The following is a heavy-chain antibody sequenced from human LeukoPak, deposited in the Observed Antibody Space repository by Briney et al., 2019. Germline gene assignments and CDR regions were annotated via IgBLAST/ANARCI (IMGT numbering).Heavy chain of an antibody. CDR3: ARAPSMVRGVRNYYMDV. D-gene: IGHD3-10*01. Sequence: GGTMRLSCAASDFTFTSYGMSWVRQAPGKGLEWVSAISGSGGSTYYADSVKGRFTISRDNSKNTLYLQMNSLRAEDTAVYYCARAPSMVRGVRNYYMDVWGKGTTVTVSS. V-gene: IGHV3-23*01. J-gene: IGHJ6*03. CDR1: DFTFTSYG. CDR2: ISGSGGST.